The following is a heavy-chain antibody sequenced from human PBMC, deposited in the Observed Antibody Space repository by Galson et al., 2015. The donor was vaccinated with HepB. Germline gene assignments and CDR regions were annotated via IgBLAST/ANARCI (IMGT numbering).Heavy chain of an antibody. V-gene: IGHV6-1*01. D-gene: IGHD3-10*01. CDR1: GDSVSSNNAA. Sequence: CAISGDSVSSNNAAWNWIRQSPSRGLEWLGRTYYRSKWYNDYAVSVKSRITINPDTSKNQFSLQLNSVTPEDTAVYYCARDRGSGSLRGTANFDYWGQGTLVTVSS. CDR2: TYYRSKWYN. CDR3: ARDRGSGSLRGTANFDY. J-gene: IGHJ4*02.